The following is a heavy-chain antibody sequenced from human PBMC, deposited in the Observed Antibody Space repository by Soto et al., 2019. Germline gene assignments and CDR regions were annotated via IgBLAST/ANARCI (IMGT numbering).Heavy chain of an antibody. CDR1: GGSISSYY. CDR3: ARARPPNYGGRGFYFDY. J-gene: IGHJ4*02. CDR2: IYYSGST. V-gene: IGHV4-59*01. D-gene: IGHD4-17*01. Sequence: SETLSLTCTVSGGSISSYYWSWIRQPPGKGLEWIGYIYYSGSTNYNPSLKSRVTISVDTSKNQFSLKLSSVTAADTAVYYCARARPPNYGGRGFYFDYWGQGTLVTAPQ.